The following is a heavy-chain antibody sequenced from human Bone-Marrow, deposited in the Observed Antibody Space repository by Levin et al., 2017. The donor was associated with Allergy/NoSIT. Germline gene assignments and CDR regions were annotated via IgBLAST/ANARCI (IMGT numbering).Heavy chain of an antibody. CDR2: ISYEGGTK. V-gene: IGHV3-30*18. J-gene: IGHJ4*02. D-gene: IGHD2-21*01. CDR1: GFRFSNHG. Sequence: SGGSLRLSCVASGFRFSNHGMHWVRQAPGRGLEWVAVISYEGGTKYYADSVRGRFTISRDNSKNTLNLQMNSLRPEDTAVYYCAKRTPGGTVIGWGAADSWGQGTLVIVSS. CDR3: AKRTPGGTVIGWGAADS.